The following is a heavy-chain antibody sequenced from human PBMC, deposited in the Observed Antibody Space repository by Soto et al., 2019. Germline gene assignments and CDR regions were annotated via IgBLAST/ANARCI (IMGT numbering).Heavy chain of an antibody. CDR1: GGSITNYY. Sequence: SETLSLTCTISGGSITNYYWSWIRQPPGKGLEWIGYVYYSGSTKYNPSLESRVTISADTSKNQFSLRVTSVTAADTAVYYCATYPSHDEDGYTLDFWGQGILVTVSS. D-gene: IGHD5-12*01. CDR2: VYYSGST. V-gene: IGHV4-59*01. CDR3: ATYPSHDEDGYTLDF. J-gene: IGHJ4*02.